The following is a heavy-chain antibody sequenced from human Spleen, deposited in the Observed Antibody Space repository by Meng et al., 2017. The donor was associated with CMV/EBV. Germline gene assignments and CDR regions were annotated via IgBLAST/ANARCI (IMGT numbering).Heavy chain of an antibody. CDR3: AREGAVSSARDAFDI. V-gene: IGHV3-20*04. CDR1: GFTFDDYG. J-gene: IGHJ3*02. D-gene: IGHD5/OR15-5a*01. Sequence: GESLKISCAASGFTFDDYGMSWVRQAPGKGLEWVSGINWNGGSTGYADSVKGRFTISRDNARNSLFLQMNGLKGEDTAMYYCAREGAVSSARDAFDIWGQGTVVTVSS. CDR2: INWNGGST.